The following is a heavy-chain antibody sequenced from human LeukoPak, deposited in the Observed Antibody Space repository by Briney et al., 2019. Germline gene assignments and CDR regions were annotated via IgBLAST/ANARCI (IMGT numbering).Heavy chain of an antibody. Sequence: GGSLRLSCAASRFIFSDYAMSWVRQAPGKGLEWVSVISTSGGITFYADSVKGRFTISRDNSRNTLYLQMNNLRAEDTAICYCAKSRTSTTSSFDSWGQGTLVTVSS. V-gene: IGHV3-23*01. D-gene: IGHD1-1*01. CDR1: RFIFSDYA. CDR2: ISTSGGIT. J-gene: IGHJ4*02. CDR3: AKSRTSTTSSFDS.